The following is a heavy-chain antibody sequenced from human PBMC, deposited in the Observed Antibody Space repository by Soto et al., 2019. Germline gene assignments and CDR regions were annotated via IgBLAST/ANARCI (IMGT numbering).Heavy chain of an antibody. J-gene: IGHJ6*02. CDR2: ISSYGSDT. D-gene: IGHD3-16*01. CDR3: ASNYAYAEGYYWYWIDV. V-gene: IGHV3-74*01. CDR1: GFTFSRYW. Sequence: EVQLVESGGGLVLPGGSLRLSCAASGFTFSRYWMHWVRQAPGKGLVWVSRISSYGSDTHYADSVKGRFTISRDNAKNTLYLQMNSLRADDTAVYYCASNYAYAEGYYWYWIDVWGQGTTVTVSS.